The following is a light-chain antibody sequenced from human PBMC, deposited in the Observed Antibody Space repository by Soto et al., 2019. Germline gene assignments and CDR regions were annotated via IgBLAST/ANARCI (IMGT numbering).Light chain of an antibody. J-gene: IGKJ4*02. V-gene: IGKV3-20*01. CDR2: GAS. CDR1: QRVSSSY. Sequence: IRLTLSLCTVSWSKGERATLSCRVSQRVSSSYLAWYQQKPGQAPRLLIYGASSRATGIPDRFSGSGSGTDFTLTISILEPEDFTVYYCQQYDNSPHTFCEGAKVAIK. CDR3: QQYDNSPHT.